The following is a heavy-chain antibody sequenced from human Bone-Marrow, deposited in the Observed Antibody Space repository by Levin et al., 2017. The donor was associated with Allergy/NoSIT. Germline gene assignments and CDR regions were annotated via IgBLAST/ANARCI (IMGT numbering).Heavy chain of an antibody. CDR2: MNPNSGDT. CDR1: GYTFTSYD. D-gene: IGHD1-1*01. J-gene: IGHJ4*02. V-gene: IGHV1-8*01. CDR3: AKNSPSTGDLDD. Sequence: ASVKVSCKASGYTFTSYDINWVRQATGQGLEWMGWMNPNSGDTGYAQKFRGRVTMTRDTSITTAYMELNSLSSEDTAVYYCAKNSPSTGDLDDWGQGTLVTVSS.